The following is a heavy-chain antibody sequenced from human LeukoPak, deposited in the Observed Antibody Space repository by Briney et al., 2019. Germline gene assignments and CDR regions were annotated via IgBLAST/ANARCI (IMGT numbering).Heavy chain of an antibody. CDR2: IIPIFGTA. V-gene: IGHV1-69*13. CDR3: ARGGLLITIFGATYFDY. D-gene: IGHD3-3*01. Sequence: ASVKVSCKASGGTFSSYAISWVRQAPGQGLEWMGGIIPIFGTANYAQKFQGRVTITADESTSTAYMELSSLRSEDTAVYYCARGGLLITIFGATYFDYWGQGTLVTVSS. J-gene: IGHJ4*02. CDR1: GGTFSSYA.